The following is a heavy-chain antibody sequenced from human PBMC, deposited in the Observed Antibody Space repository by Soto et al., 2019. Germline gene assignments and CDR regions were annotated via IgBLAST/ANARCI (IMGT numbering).Heavy chain of an antibody. CDR1: GGSLSSHSYY. Sequence: XTLSLPCTVSGGSLSSHSYYWSWIRQPPGKRLEWIGYIYYSGSTHYNPSLKSRVTISVDTSKNQFSLKLSSVTSADTDVYYCARERTGDPTFFDYWGQGTLGTVS. D-gene: IGHD1-1*01. CDR3: ARERTGDPTFFDY. V-gene: IGHV4-61*01. J-gene: IGHJ4*02. CDR2: IYYSGST.